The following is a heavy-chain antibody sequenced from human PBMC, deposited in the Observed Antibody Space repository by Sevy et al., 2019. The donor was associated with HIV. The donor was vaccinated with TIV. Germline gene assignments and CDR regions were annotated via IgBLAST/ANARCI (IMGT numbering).Heavy chain of an antibody. D-gene: IGHD3-10*01. CDR3: AKDTDSEGSGRDPFDY. Sequence: GGSLRLSCAASGFTFDDYAMHWVRQAPGKGLEWVSGISWNSGSIGYADSVKGRFTISRDNAKNSLYLQMNSLRAEDMALYYCAKDTDSEGSGRDPFDYWGQGTLVTVSS. V-gene: IGHV3-9*03. CDR1: GFTFDDYA. CDR2: ISWNSGSI. J-gene: IGHJ4*02.